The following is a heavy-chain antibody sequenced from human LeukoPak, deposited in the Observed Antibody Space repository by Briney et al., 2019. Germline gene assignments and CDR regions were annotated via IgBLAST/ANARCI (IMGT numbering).Heavy chain of an antibody. CDR1: GGSISSYY. CDR3: ARRYGSGSSGTFDY. V-gene: IGHV4-59*01. D-gene: IGHD3-10*01. J-gene: IGHJ4*02. Sequence: SESLSLTCTVSGGSISSYYWSWIRQPPGKGLEWIAYIYYSGSTNYNPSLKSRVTISVDTSKNQFSLKLSSVTAADTAVYYCARRYGSGSSGTFDYWGQGTLVTVSS. CDR2: IYYSGST.